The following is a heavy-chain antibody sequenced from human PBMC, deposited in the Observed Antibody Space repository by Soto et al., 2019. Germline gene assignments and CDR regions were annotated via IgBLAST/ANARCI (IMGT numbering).Heavy chain of an antibody. CDR2: INSNGDRT. D-gene: IGHD4-17*01. V-gene: IGHV3-64D*08. CDR1: GFTFHTYT. CDR3: VKPRLIDYDYYFEY. J-gene: IGHJ4*01. Sequence: GGSLRLSCSASGFTFHTYTMHWVRQAPGKGPEFVSAINSNGDRTNYADSVKGRFTISRDNSENTLYLQMSSLRTEDTAIYYCVKPRLIDYDYYFEYWGQGTLVTVSS.